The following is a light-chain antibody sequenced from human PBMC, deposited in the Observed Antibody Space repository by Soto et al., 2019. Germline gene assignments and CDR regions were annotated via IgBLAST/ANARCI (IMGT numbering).Light chain of an antibody. V-gene: IGKV3-15*01. J-gene: IGKJ5*01. Sequence: EIVLTQSPGTLSLSPGARATLFCRASQSVSNNYLAWYQQKPGQAPRLLIYFASTRSTAVPARFTAGGSGTEFTLTISSLQSEDFAVSYCQQYSNWPPITFGQGTRLEIK. CDR1: QSVSNN. CDR3: QQYSNWPPIT. CDR2: FAS.